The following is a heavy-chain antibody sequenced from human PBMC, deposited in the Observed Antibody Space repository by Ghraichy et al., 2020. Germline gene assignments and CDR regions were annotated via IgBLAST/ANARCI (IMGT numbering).Heavy chain of an antibody. Sequence: GGSLRLSCAASGFTFSNYAMSWVRQAPGKGLEWISAISGSGRNTYYADSVKGRFTISRDNSRNTLYLQMNSLRVEDTAVYYCAKAFAPTTVSTLGGADVWGKGTTVTASS. V-gene: IGHV3-23*01. CDR1: GFTFSNYA. CDR3: AKAFAPTTVSTLGGADV. D-gene: IGHD3-16*01. CDR2: ISGSGRNT. J-gene: IGHJ6*04.